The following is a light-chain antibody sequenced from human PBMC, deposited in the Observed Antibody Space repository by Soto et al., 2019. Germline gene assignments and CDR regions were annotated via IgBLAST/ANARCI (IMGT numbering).Light chain of an antibody. CDR1: QGISNY. Sequence: DIQMTQSPSSLSAAVGDRVTITCRSSQGISNYLAWYQQKPGKAPKLLIFAASTLQSGVPSRFTGSGSGTDFTLTISSLQPEDVAAYYCQKYDSVPWTFGQGTKVEIK. CDR2: AAS. CDR3: QKYDSVPWT. V-gene: IGKV1-27*01. J-gene: IGKJ1*01.